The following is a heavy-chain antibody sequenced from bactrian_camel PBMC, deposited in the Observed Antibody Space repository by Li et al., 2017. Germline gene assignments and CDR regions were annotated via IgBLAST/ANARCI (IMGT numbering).Heavy chain of an antibody. Sequence: HVQLVESGGGSVQTGGSLRLSCVASASAWSNSNVMGWFRQAPGKLREGVASLYTNGAYNTINYGDSVKGRFTISKDNAMNTLYLQMDSLKPEDSAMYYCARSRFVFRGCDLSTSGYYYGGQGTQVTVS. CDR1: ASAWSNSNV. CDR2: LYTNGAYNTI. D-gene: IGHD5*01. CDR3: ARSRFVFRGCDLSTSGYYY. J-gene: IGHJ4*01. V-gene: IGHV3S53*01.